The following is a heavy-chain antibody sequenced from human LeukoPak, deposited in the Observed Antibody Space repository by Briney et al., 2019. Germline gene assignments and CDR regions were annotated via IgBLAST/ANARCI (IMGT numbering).Heavy chain of an antibody. CDR3: ARDRDGSNPG. CDR2: INPNSGGT. V-gene: IGHV1-2*02. CDR1: GYTFTGYY. Sequence: GASVKVSCKASGYTFTGYYMHWVRQAPGQELEWMGWINPNSGGTNYAQKFQGRVTMTRDTSISTAYMELSRLRSEDTAVYYCARDRDGSNPGWGQGTLVTVSS. D-gene: IGHD4-23*01. J-gene: IGHJ4*02.